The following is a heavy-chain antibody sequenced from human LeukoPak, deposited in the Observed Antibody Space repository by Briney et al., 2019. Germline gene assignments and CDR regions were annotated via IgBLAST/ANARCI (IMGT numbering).Heavy chain of an antibody. D-gene: IGHD4-23*01. V-gene: IGHV3-21*01. Sequence: GGSLRLSCAASGFTFSSYSMNWVRQAPGKGLEWVSSISSSSSYIYYADLVKGRFTISRDNAKNSLYLQMNSLRAEDTAVYYCAREATVVDYGMDVWGQGTTVTVSS. CDR1: GFTFSSYS. CDR3: AREATVVDYGMDV. J-gene: IGHJ6*02. CDR2: ISSSSSYI.